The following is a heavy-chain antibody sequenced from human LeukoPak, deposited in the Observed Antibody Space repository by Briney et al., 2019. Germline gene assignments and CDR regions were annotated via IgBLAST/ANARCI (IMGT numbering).Heavy chain of an antibody. J-gene: IGHJ4*02. CDR3: AKASLEY. V-gene: IGHV3-48*03. CDR2: ISSSGGTT. CDR1: GFTFSINE. Sequence: GGSLRLSCAASGFTFSINEMSWVRQAPGKGLEWVSYISSSGGTTFYADSVKGRFTISRDNTKNSLYLQMNSLRAEDTAIYYCAKASLEYWGQGTLVAVSS.